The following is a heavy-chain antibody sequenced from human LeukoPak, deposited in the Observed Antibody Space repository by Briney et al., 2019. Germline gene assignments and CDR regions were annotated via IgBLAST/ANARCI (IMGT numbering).Heavy chain of an antibody. CDR2: IIPIFGTA. CDR3: ARDYYDSSGYYYYYFDY. J-gene: IGHJ4*02. V-gene: IGHV1-69*13. CDR1: GGTFSSYA. D-gene: IGHD3-22*01. Sequence: ASVKVSCKASGGTFSSYAISWVRQAPGQGLEWMGGIIPIFGTANYAQKFQGRVTITADESTSTAYMELSSLRSEDTAVYYCARDYYDSSGYYYYYFDYWGQGTLVTVSS.